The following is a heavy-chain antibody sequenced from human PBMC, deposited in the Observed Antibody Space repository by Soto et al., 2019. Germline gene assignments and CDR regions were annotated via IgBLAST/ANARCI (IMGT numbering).Heavy chain of an antibody. CDR3: ARYGPRYASFHY. J-gene: IGHJ4*02. CDR2: IYYSGST. Sequence: QVQLQESGPGLVKPSQTLSLTCTVSGGSISSGGYYWSWIRQHPGKGLEWIGYIYYSGSTYYNPSLQTRLTISLSTSNNHFSLKLTSVTAADTAVYYCARYGPRYASFHYWGQGTLVTVSS. D-gene: IGHD5-12*01. CDR1: GGSISSGGYY. V-gene: IGHV4-31*03.